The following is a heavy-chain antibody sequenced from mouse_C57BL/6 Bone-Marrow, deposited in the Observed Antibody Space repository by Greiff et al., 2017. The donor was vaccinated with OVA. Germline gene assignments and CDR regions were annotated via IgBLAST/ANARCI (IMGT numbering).Heavy chain of an antibody. CDR1: GFTFSSYA. J-gene: IGHJ3*01. Sequence: EVKLVESGGGLVKPGGSLKLSCAASGFTFSSYAMSWVRQTPEKRLEWVATISDGGSYTYYPDNVEGRFTISRDNAKNNLYLQMSHLKSEDTAMYYCARERFAYWGQGTLVTVSA. CDR2: ISDGGSYT. V-gene: IGHV5-4*01. CDR3: ARERFAY.